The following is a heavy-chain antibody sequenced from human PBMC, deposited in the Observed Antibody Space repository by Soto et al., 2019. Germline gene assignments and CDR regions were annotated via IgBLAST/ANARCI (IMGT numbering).Heavy chain of an antibody. CDR2: ISGSGGST. J-gene: IGHJ4*02. CDR3: TTLYYRITMIVVVRNY. D-gene: IGHD3-22*01. V-gene: IGHV3-23*01. Sequence: GSLRLSCAASGFTFSSYAMSWVRQAPGKGLEWASAISGSGGSTYYADSVKGRFTISRDNSKNTLYLQMNSLKTEDTAVYYCTTLYYRITMIVVVRNYWGQGTLVTVSS. CDR1: GFTFSSYA.